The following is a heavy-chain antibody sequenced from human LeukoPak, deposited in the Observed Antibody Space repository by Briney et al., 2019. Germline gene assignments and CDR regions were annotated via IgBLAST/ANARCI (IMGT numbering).Heavy chain of an antibody. CDR2: ISYDGSNK. Sequence: GGSLRLSCAASGFTFSSYGMHWVRQAPGKGLEWVAVISYDGSNKYYADSVKGRFTISRDNSKNTLYLQMNSLRAEDTAVYYCARDVAVVVVAATTRHLYNWFDPWGQGTLVTVSS. CDR3: ARDVAVVVVAATTRHLYNWFDP. J-gene: IGHJ5*02. D-gene: IGHD2-15*01. CDR1: GFTFSSYG. V-gene: IGHV3-30*03.